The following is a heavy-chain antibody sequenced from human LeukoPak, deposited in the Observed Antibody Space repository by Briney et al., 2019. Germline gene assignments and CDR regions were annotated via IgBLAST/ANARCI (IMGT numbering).Heavy chain of an antibody. V-gene: IGHV3-21*01. CDR1: GFTFSSYS. Sequence: GGSLRLSCAASGFTFSSYSMNWVRQAPGKGLEWVSSISSSSSSYIYYADSVKGRFTISSDNAKNSLYLQMNSLRAEDTAVYYCASWYYYDSSGYLFDYWGQGTLVTVSS. CDR2: ISSSSSSYI. D-gene: IGHD3-22*01. CDR3: ASWYYYDSSGYLFDY. J-gene: IGHJ4*02.